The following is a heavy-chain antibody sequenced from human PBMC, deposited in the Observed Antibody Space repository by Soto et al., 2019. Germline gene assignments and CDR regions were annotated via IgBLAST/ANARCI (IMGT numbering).Heavy chain of an antibody. CDR3: ARDRGYCRGGTCYSVLDY. Sequence: GGSLRLSCAASGFTFSTYYMNWVRQAPGKGLEWVATIKQDGSETYYVDSVKGRFTISRDDAMTSLFLQMNSLRAEDTAVYYCARDRGYCRGGTCYSVLDYWGQGTLVPVSS. D-gene: IGHD2-15*01. CDR2: IKQDGSET. CDR1: GFTFSTYY. J-gene: IGHJ4*02. V-gene: IGHV3-7*01.